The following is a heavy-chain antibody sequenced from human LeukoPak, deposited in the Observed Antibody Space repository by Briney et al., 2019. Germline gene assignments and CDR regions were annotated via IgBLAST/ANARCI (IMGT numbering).Heavy chain of an antibody. Sequence: SETLSLTCTVSGGSISSGDYYWSWIRQPPGKGLEWIGYIYYSGSTYYNPSLKSRVTISVDTSKNQFSLKLSSVTAADTAVYYCAREGLYDSSGYSPGAFDIWGQGTMVTVSS. V-gene: IGHV4-30-4*01. CDR3: AREGLYDSSGYSPGAFDI. J-gene: IGHJ3*02. CDR1: GGSISSGDYY. CDR2: IYYSGST. D-gene: IGHD3-22*01.